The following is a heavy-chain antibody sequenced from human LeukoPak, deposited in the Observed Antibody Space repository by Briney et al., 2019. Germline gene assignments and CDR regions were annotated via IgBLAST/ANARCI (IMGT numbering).Heavy chain of an antibody. CDR1: GYTSTSYY. Sequence: GASVKVSCKASGYTSTSYYMHWVRQAPGQGLEWMGIINPSGGSTSYAQKFQGRVTMTRDTSTSTVYMELSSLRSEDTAVYYCARDTLGYCSSTSCSRLGGHYYYYGMDVWGQGTTVTVSS. V-gene: IGHV1-46*01. J-gene: IGHJ6*02. D-gene: IGHD2-2*01. CDR3: ARDTLGYCSSTSCSRLGGHYYYYGMDV. CDR2: INPSGGST.